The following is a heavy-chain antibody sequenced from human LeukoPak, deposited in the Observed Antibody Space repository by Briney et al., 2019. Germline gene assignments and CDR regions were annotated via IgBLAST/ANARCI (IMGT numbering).Heavy chain of an antibody. D-gene: IGHD6-6*01. CDR2: ISWNSGNI. J-gene: IGHJ4*02. Sequence: GGSLRLSCVASGFTFDDYAMHWVRQAPGKGLEWVSSISWNSGNIGYADSVKGRFTISRDNAKNSLYLQMNSLRAEDMALYYCAKDRGKYSSSSGLDYWGQGTLVTVSS. CDR1: GFTFDDYA. CDR3: AKDRGKYSSSSGLDY. V-gene: IGHV3-9*03.